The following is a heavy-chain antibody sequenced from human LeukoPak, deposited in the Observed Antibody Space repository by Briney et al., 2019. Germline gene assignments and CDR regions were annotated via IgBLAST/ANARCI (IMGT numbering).Heavy chain of an antibody. Sequence: SETLSLTCTVSGGSISSYYWSWIRQPPGKGREWIGYIYYSGSTNYNPSLKSRVTISVDTSKNQFSLKLSSVTAADTDVYYCARARGYYDSSGFDPWGQGTLVTVSS. CDR1: GGSISSYY. D-gene: IGHD3-22*01. CDR3: ARARGYYDSSGFDP. CDR2: IYYSGST. V-gene: IGHV4-59*01. J-gene: IGHJ5*02.